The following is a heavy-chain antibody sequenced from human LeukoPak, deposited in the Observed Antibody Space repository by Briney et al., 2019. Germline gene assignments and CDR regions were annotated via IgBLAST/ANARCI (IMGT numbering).Heavy chain of an antibody. J-gene: IGHJ3*02. CDR3: AISVSRGAFDI. CDR1: GGTFSSYA. D-gene: IGHD3-16*02. CDR2: IIPILGIA. V-gene: IGHV1-69*04. Sequence: SVKVSCKASGGTFSSYAISWVRQAPGQGLEWMGRIIPILGIANYAQKFQGRVTITADKSTSTAYMELSSLRSEDTAVYYCAISVSRGAFDIWGQGTMVTVSS.